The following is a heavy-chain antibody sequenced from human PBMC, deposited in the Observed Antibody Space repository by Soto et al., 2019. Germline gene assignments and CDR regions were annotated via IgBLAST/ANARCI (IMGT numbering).Heavy chain of an antibody. J-gene: IGHJ6*02. D-gene: IGHD3-10*01. CDR3: AAASSPSGGYYGMDV. CDR1: GFTFTSSA. Sequence: QMQLVQSGPEVKKPGTSVKVSCKTSGFTFTSSAMQWVRQARGQRLEWIGWIVVGSGHTNYAQKFQERVTITRDMTTSPAYMELRSLSAEDEAVYYCAAASSPSGGYYGMDVWGQGTTVTVSS. CDR2: IVVGSGHT. V-gene: IGHV1-58*02.